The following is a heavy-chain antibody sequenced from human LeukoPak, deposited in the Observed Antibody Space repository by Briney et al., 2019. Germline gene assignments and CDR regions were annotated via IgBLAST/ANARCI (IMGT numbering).Heavy chain of an antibody. CDR1: GYTFSRYG. J-gene: IGHJ5*02. CDR2: ISAYNGNT. D-gene: IGHD3-9*01. V-gene: IGHV1-18*01. Sequence: GASVKVSCKASGYTFSRYGISWVRQAPGQGLEWMGWISAYNGNTNYAQKFQGRVTMTTDTSTSTAYMELRSLRSDDTAVYYCARVILHYDILTGYYPWGQGTLVTVSS. CDR3: ARVILHYDILTGYYP.